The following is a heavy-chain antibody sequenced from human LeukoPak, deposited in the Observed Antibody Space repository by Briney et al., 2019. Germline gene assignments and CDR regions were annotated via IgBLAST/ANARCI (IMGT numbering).Heavy chain of an antibody. Sequence: GGSLRLSCAASGFTFSSYWMSWVRQAPGKGLEWVSSISSSSSYIYYADSVKGRFTISRDNAKNSLYLQMNSLRAEDTAVYYCARGSPSEHTIFGVVPFNHYYYYGMDVWGQGTTVTVSS. D-gene: IGHD3-3*01. CDR3: ARGSPSEHTIFGVVPFNHYYYYGMDV. J-gene: IGHJ6*02. V-gene: IGHV3-21*01. CDR2: ISSSSSYI. CDR1: GFTFSSYW.